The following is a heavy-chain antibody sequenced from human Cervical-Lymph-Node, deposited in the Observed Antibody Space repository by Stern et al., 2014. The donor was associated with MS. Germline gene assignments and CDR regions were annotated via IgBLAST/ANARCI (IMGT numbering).Heavy chain of an antibody. Sequence: VQLVESGGGVVQPGTSLRLSCAVSGFTFSNYGMHWVRPAPGKGLEWVAVISYDADVKFYADSVKGRFTISRDTPKNTMYLQLNSLKVEDTAVYFCAKKSVGTTGTTTAFDYWGQGTLVTVS. V-gene: IGHV3-30*18. CDR1: GFTFSNYG. CDR2: ISYDADVK. D-gene: IGHD1-1*01. J-gene: IGHJ4*02. CDR3: AKKSVGTTGTTTAFDY.